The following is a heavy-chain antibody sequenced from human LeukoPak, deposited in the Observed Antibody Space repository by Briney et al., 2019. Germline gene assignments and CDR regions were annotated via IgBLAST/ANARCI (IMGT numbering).Heavy chain of an antibody. Sequence: PGGSLRLSCAASGFTFSSYSMNWVRQAPGKGLEWVSSISSSSSYIYYADSVKGRFTISRDNAKNSLYLQMNSLRAEDTAVYHCASEAGNTAMVTPFDYWGQGTLVTVSS. CDR2: ISSSSSYI. CDR3: ASEAGNTAMVTPFDY. J-gene: IGHJ4*02. V-gene: IGHV3-21*01. D-gene: IGHD5-18*01. CDR1: GFTFSSYS.